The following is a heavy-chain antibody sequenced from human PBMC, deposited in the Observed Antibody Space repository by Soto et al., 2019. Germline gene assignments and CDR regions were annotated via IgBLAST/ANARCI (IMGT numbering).Heavy chain of an antibody. CDR1: GGTFSSYA. Sequence: SVRVSCKASGGTFSSYAISCVRQAPGQGLEWMGGIIPIFGTANYAQKFQGRVTITADKSTSTAYMELSSLRSEDTAVYYCAREDPNEIMSWGQGTLVTVSS. CDR3: AREDPNEIMS. D-gene: IGHD3-16*01. CDR2: IIPIFGTA. J-gene: IGHJ4*02. V-gene: IGHV1-69*06.